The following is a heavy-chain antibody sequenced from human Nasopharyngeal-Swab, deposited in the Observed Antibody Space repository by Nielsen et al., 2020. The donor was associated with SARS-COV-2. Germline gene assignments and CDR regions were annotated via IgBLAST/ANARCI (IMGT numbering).Heavy chain of an antibody. CDR3: ASLLWFGELPSDYYYYGMDV. Sequence: GESLKISCAASGFTFSSYAMSWVRQAPGKGLEWVSAISGSGSTIYYADSVKGRFTISRDNAKNSLYLQMNSLRAEDTAVYYCASLLWFGELPSDYYYYGMDVWGQGTTVTVSS. CDR1: GFTFSSYA. D-gene: IGHD3-10*01. CDR2: ISGSGSTI. J-gene: IGHJ6*02. V-gene: IGHV3-48*04.